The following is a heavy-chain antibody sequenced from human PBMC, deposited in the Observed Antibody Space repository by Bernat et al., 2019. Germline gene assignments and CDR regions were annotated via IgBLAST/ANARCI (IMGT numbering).Heavy chain of an antibody. Sequence: QVQLVESGGGLVKPGGSLRLSCAAPGFTFSDYYMSWIRQAPGKGLEWVSYISSSGSTIYYADSVKGRFTISRDNAKNSLYLQMNSLRAEDTAVYCCAGAKVPFSSSWSFDLWGRGTLVTVSS. CDR2: ISSSGSTI. V-gene: IGHV3-11*01. CDR1: GFTFSDYY. J-gene: IGHJ2*01. CDR3: AGAKVPFSSSWSFDL. D-gene: IGHD6-13*01.